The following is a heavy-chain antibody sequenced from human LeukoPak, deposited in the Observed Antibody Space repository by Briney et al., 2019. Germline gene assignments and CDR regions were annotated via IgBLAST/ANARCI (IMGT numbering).Heavy chain of an antibody. CDR1: GGSISSYY. V-gene: IGHV4-59*01. CDR2: IYYSGST. Sequence: SETLSLTCNVSGGSISSYYWSWIRQPPGKGLEWIGYIYYSGSTNYNPSLKSRVTISVDTSKNQFSLKLSSVTAADTAVYYRARGRQMATIRWPYFDYWGQGTLVTVSS. J-gene: IGHJ4*02. D-gene: IGHD5-24*01. CDR3: ARGRQMATIRWPYFDY.